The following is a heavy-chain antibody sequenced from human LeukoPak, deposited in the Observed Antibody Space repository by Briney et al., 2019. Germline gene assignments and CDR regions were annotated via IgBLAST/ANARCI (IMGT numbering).Heavy chain of an antibody. V-gene: IGHV3-15*01. Sequence: GSLRLSCAASGFTFSNGWMSWVRQAPGKGLEWVGRIKGKTDGGTTDYAAPVKGRFTISRDDSKNTLYLQMNSLKTEDTAVYYCARLLYCSSTSCQTDDAFDIWGQGTMVTASS. J-gene: IGHJ3*02. CDR3: ARLLYCSSTSCQTDDAFDI. D-gene: IGHD2-2*01. CDR2: IKGKTDGGTT. CDR1: GFTFSNGW.